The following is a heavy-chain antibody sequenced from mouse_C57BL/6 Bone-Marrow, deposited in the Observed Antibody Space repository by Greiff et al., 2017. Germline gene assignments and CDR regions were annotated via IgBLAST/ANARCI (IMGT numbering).Heavy chain of an antibody. CDR1: GYTFTSYG. D-gene: IGHD1-1*02. J-gene: IGHJ4*01. CDR2: IYPRSGNT. Sequence: QVQLQQSGAELARPGASVKLSCKASGYTFTSYGISWVKQRTGQGLEWIGEIYPRSGNTYYNEKFKGKATLTADKASSTAYMELRSLTSEDSAVYFCAREGVGGAMDYWGQGTSVTVSS. CDR3: AREGVGGAMDY. V-gene: IGHV1-81*01.